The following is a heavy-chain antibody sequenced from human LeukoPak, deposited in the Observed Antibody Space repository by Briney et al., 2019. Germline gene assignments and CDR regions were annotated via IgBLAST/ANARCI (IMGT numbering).Heavy chain of an antibody. CDR1: GFTFSSYA. CDR2: ISGSGGST. Sequence: GGSLRLSCAASGFTFSSYAMSWVRQAPVKGLEWVSAISGSGGSTYYADSVKGRFTISRDNSKNTLYLQMNSLRAEDTAVYYCAKDQGAAAGPLVRFQHWGQGTLVTVSS. D-gene: IGHD6-13*01. CDR3: AKDQGAAAGPLVRFQH. V-gene: IGHV3-23*01. J-gene: IGHJ1*01.